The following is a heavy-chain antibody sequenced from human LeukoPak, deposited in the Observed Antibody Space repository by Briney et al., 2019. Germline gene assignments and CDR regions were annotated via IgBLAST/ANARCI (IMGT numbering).Heavy chain of an antibody. CDR2: INSDGSST. D-gene: IGHD4-17*01. Sequence: PGGSLRLSCAASGFTFSNYWMHWVRQAPGKGLVWVSRINSDGSSTNYADSVKGRFTISRDNAKNTLYLQMNSLRAEDTAVYYCAKAYGDYPPGTVDYWGQGTLVTVSS. CDR1: GFTFSNYW. CDR3: AKAYGDYPPGTVDY. V-gene: IGHV3-74*01. J-gene: IGHJ4*02.